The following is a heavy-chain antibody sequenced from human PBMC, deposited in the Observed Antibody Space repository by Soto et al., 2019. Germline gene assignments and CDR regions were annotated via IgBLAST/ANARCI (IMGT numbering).Heavy chain of an antibody. CDR3: ARGVTKVRINDAFDI. CDR1: GFSFDDYG. J-gene: IGHJ3*02. CDR2: INWNGGRT. D-gene: IGHD3-10*01. V-gene: IGHV3-20*04. Sequence: EVQLVESGGGVVRPGGSLRLSCAASGFSFDDYGMSWVRQAPGKGLEWVSGINWNGGRTGYADSVKGRFTISRDNAKNSLYLQMNSLRAEVTALYYCARGVTKVRINDAFDIWGQGTMVTVSS.